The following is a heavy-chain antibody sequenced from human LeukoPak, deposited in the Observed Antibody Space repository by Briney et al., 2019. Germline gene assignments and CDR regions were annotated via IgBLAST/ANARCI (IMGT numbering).Heavy chain of an antibody. CDR1: GYTFTGYY. J-gene: IGHJ4*02. Sequence: ASVKVSCKASGYTFTGYYMHWVRQAPGQGLEWMGWINPNSGGTNYAQKFQGRVTMTRDTSISTAYMELSRLRSDDTAVYYCARDRITMVRGPNRGYFDYWGQGTLVTVSS. V-gene: IGHV1-2*02. D-gene: IGHD3-10*01. CDR2: INPNSGGT. CDR3: ARDRITMVRGPNRGYFDY.